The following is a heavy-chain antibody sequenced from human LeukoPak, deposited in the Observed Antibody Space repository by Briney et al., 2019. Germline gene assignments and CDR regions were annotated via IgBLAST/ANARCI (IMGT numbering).Heavy chain of an antibody. Sequence: PGGSLRLSCAASGFTFSNFVMTWVRQAPGKGLEWVSGLSVTGGSTYYADSVKGRFTISRDNAKNSLYLQMNSLRAEDTAMYFCAGDDSSGYFFDFWGQGTLVTVSS. CDR2: LSVTGGST. V-gene: IGHV3-23*01. CDR3: AGDDSSGYFFDF. D-gene: IGHD3-22*01. CDR1: GFTFSNFV. J-gene: IGHJ4*02.